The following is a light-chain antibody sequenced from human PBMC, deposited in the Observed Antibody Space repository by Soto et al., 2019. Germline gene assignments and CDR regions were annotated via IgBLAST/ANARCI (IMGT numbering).Light chain of an antibody. CDR2: KAS. V-gene: IGKV1-5*03. CDR1: QSISSY. J-gene: IGKJ1*01. CDR3: QHYDTYPWT. Sequence: DIQMTQSPSTLSASVGDRVTITCRASQSISSYLAWYQQKPGKAPNLLIYKASSLESGVPSRFSGSGSGTEFTLTISSLQPDDFATYYCQHYDTYPWTFGRGTKVDIK.